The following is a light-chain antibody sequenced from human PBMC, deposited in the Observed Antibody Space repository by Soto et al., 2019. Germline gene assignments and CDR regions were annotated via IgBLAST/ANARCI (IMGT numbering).Light chain of an antibody. J-gene: IGKJ2*01. Sequence: DIQMTQSPSSLSASVGDRVTITCRASQDISHYLAWYQQKPGKVPKLLIYAASTLQTGVQSRFSGSGSGTVFTLTINGLQPEDVATYYCQKYNSAPNTFGRGTRLEIK. CDR2: AAS. CDR3: QKYNSAPNT. CDR1: QDISHY. V-gene: IGKV1-27*01.